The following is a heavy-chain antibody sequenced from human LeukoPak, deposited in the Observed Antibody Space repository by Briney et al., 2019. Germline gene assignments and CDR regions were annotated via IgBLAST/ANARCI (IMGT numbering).Heavy chain of an antibody. V-gene: IGHV1-69*05. Sequence: RASVKVSCKASGGTFSSYAISWVRQAPGQGLEWMGGIIPIFGTANYAQKFQGRVTITTDESTSTAYMELSSLRSEDTAVYYCARDSENGNWFDPWGQGTLVTVSS. J-gene: IGHJ5*02. D-gene: IGHD1-1*01. CDR2: IIPIFGTA. CDR3: ARDSENGNWFDP. CDR1: GGTFSSYA.